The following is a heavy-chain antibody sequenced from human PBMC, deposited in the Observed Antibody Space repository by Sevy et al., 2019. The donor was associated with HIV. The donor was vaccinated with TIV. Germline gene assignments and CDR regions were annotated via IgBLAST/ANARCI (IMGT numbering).Heavy chain of an antibody. V-gene: IGHV4-31*03. CDR1: GGSIITANYY. D-gene: IGHD2-2*01. CDR2: IYYTGST. CDR3: ARGTIVPAATPYADS. Sequence: TLSLTCTVSGGSIITANYYWTWIRQHPGKGLEWIGYIYYTGSTYYNPSLSNRVTLSVDTSKNQLSLTLRSVTAADTALYYCARGTIVPAATPYADSWGQGTLVTVSS. J-gene: IGHJ4*02.